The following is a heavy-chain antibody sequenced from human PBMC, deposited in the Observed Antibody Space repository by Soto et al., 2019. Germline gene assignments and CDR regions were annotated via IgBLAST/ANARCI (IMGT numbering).Heavy chain of an antibody. J-gene: IGHJ4*02. V-gene: IGHV4-31*03. CDR1: GGSISSGGYY. CDR3: ARERSSTSIDF. Sequence: QVQLQESGPGLVKPSQTLSLTCTVSGGSISSGGYYWSWIRQHPGKGLAWIGYIYYSGSTYYNPSLKSRVTISVETSKNQFSLKLSSVTAADTAVYYCARERSSTSIDFWGQGTLVTVSS. D-gene: IGHD6-13*01. CDR2: IYYSGST.